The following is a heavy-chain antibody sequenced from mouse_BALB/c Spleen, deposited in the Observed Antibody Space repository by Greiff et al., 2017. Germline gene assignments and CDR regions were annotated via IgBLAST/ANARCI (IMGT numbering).Heavy chain of an antibody. D-gene: IGHD1-1*01. CDR2: ISNGGGST. Sequence: EVMLVESGGGLVQPGGSLKLSCAASGFTFSSYTMSWVRQTPEKRLEWVAYISNGGGSTYYPDTVKGRFTISRDNAKNTLYLQMSSLKSEDTAMYYCASGNYYAYWGQGTTLTVSS. CDR3: ASGNYYAY. V-gene: IGHV5-12-2*01. CDR1: GFTFSSYT. J-gene: IGHJ2*01.